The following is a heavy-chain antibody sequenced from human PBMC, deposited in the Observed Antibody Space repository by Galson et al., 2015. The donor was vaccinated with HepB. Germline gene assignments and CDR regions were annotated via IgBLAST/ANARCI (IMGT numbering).Heavy chain of an antibody. CDR2: FDPEDGET. CDR1: EDTLTELS. V-gene: IGHV1-24*01. J-gene: IGHJ4*02. D-gene: IGHD3-10*01. CDR3: ATAALWFGELSYFDD. Sequence: SVKVSCKASEDTLTELSMHWVRQAPGEGLEWMGGFDPEDGETMHAQKFEGRVALTEDTSTDTAYMELSGLRSDDTAVYYCATAALWFGELSYFDDWGQGTLVTVSS.